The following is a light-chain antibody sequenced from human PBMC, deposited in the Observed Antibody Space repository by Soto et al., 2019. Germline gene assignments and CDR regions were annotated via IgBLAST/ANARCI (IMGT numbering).Light chain of an antibody. J-gene: IGKJ1*01. CDR3: QPRSAWPRT. V-gene: IGKV3-11*01. CDR1: QSVHNY. CDR2: DVS. Sequence: EIVLTQSPATLSLSPGERATLSCMASQSVHNYLAWSQQKPGQAPRLLIYDVSNRAPGIPPRFSGSGYGTDFTLTSRSLEPEDLAVYYCQPRSAWPRTFGQGTKVEV.